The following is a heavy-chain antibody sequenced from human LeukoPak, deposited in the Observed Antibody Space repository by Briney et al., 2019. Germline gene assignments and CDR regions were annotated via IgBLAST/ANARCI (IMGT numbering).Heavy chain of an antibody. D-gene: IGHD6-19*01. Sequence: GGSLRLSCAASGFTISSYSMNWVRQAPGKGLEWVSFISTSSTYIYYADSVKGRFTISRDNAKNSLYLQMNSLRAEDTAVYYCARDGVAGGFDYWGQGTLVTVSS. J-gene: IGHJ4*02. CDR1: GFTISSYS. CDR2: ISTSSTYI. V-gene: IGHV3-21*01. CDR3: ARDGVAGGFDY.